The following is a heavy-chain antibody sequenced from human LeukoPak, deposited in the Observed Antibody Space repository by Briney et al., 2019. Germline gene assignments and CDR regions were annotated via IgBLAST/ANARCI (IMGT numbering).Heavy chain of an antibody. V-gene: IGHV3-23*01. D-gene: IGHD6-13*01. Sequence: GGSLRLSCAASGFTFSSYAMSWVRQAPGKGLEWVSAISGSGGSTYYTDSVKGRFTISRDNSKNTLYLQMNSLRAEDTAVYYCAKGVAAAGANFDYWGQGTLVTVSS. CDR1: GFTFSSYA. J-gene: IGHJ4*02. CDR2: ISGSGGST. CDR3: AKGVAAAGANFDY.